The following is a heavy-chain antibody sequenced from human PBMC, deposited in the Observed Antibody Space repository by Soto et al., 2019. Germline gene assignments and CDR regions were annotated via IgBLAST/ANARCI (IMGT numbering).Heavy chain of an antibody. J-gene: IGHJ5*01. Sequence: SETLSLTCTVSGGSISSYYWSWIRQPAGKGLEWIGRIYTSGSTNYNPSLKSRVTMSVDTSKNQFSLKLSSVTAADTAVYYCARGPSTYYYDSSGYYRWFDSWGQGTLVTVSS. V-gene: IGHV4-4*07. CDR1: GGSISSYY. D-gene: IGHD3-22*01. CDR3: ARGPSTYYYDSSGYYRWFDS. CDR2: IYTSGST.